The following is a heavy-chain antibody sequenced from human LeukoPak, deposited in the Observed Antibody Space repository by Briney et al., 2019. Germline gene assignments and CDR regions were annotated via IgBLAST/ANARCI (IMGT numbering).Heavy chain of an antibody. J-gene: IGHJ4*02. V-gene: IGHV3-7*01. CDR3: ARGQDWNHDY. CDR2: IREDGSDK. D-gene: IGHD1-1*01. CDR1: GFTFSRYW. Sequence: PGGSLRLSCAASGFTFSRYWMSWVRQAQGKGLEWVANIREDGSDKYYVNSVKGRFTISRHPAKNSLYLQMHSLRAEDTAVYYCARGQDWNHDYWGQGTLVTVSS.